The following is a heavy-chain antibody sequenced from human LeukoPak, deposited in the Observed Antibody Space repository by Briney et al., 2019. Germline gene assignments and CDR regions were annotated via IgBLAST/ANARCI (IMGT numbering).Heavy chain of an antibody. Sequence: ASVKVSCKAFGYTFTSYGISWVRQAPGQGLEWMGWISAYNGNTNYAQKLQGRVTIATDTSTSTAYMELRSLRSDDTAVYYCAREGDMVRGVRSYYYGMDVWGKGTTVTVSS. V-gene: IGHV1-18*04. CDR1: GYTFTSYG. CDR3: AREGDMVRGVRSYYYGMDV. J-gene: IGHJ6*04. D-gene: IGHD3-10*01. CDR2: ISAYNGNT.